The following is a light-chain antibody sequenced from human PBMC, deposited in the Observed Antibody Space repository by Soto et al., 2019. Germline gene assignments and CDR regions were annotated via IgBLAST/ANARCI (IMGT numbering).Light chain of an antibody. CDR1: QSVSSN. CDR2: GTS. CDR3: HQYDNWPLTWT. J-gene: IGKJ1*01. Sequence: ERVMTQSPVTLSVSPGERATLSCRASQSVSSNLAWYQQKPGQAPRLLLYGTSTRATGIPARFSGSGSGTEFTLTISSLQSEDFAVYYCHQYDNWPLTWTFGKGTKVDIK. V-gene: IGKV3-15*01.